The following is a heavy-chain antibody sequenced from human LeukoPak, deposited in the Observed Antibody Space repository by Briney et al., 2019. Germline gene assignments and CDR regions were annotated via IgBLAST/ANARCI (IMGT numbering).Heavy chain of an antibody. V-gene: IGHV3-7*01. CDR3: ARVSGPAIGTAMTGLDP. D-gene: IGHD5-18*01. CDR1: GFTFSSYW. CDR2: IKQDGGEK. J-gene: IGHJ5*02. Sequence: PGGSLRLSCAASGFTFSSYWMSWVRQAPGKGLEWVANIKQDGGEKYYVDSVKGRFTISRDNAKNSLYLQMNSLRAEDTAVYYCARVSGPAIGTAMTGLDPWGQGTLVTVSS.